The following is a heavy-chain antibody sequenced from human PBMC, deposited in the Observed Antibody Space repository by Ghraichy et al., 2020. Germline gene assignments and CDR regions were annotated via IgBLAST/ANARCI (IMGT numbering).Heavy chain of an antibody. Sequence: LETLSLTCTVSGGSIRNYYWNWIRQPPGKGLEWIGCIFKDGSSNYNPSLESRVVMSLDTSTNQFFLNLTSVTAADTAVYYCAKDHGTSWVYDWGQGTLVTVS. CDR3: AKDHGTSWVYD. J-gene: IGHJ4*02. CDR1: GGSIRNYY. V-gene: IGHV4-59*01. D-gene: IGHD6-13*01. CDR2: IFKDGSS.